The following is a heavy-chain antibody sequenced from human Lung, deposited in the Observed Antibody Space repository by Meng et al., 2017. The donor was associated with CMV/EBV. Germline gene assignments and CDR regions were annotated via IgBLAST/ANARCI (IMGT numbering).Heavy chain of an antibody. Sequence: YTFTGYYRHWVRQDPGQGLEWMGWINANSGATNYAQKFQGRVTMTRDTSITTAYMELSRLRSDDTALYYCARFNAIFYDSSGHYYDHWGQGTLVTVSS. CDR1: YTFTGYY. V-gene: IGHV1-2*02. J-gene: IGHJ4*02. CDR3: ARFNAIFYDSSGHYYDH. CDR2: INANSGAT. D-gene: IGHD3-22*01.